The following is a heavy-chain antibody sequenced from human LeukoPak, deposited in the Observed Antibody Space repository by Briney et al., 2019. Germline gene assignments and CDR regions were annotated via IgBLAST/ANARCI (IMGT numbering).Heavy chain of an antibody. CDR3: ARALGSGTNYYYYYMDV. V-gene: IGHV1-18*01. D-gene: IGHD1-7*01. CDR1: GYTFPNYG. CDR2: ISGYNGNT. J-gene: IGHJ6*03. Sequence: ASVKLSCKASGYTFPNYGVSWVRQAPGQGLEWMGWISGYNGNTNFAEKVLGRVTMTTDTSTSTAYMELRSLRSDDTAVYYCARALGSGTNYYYYYMDVWGEGTTVTVSS.